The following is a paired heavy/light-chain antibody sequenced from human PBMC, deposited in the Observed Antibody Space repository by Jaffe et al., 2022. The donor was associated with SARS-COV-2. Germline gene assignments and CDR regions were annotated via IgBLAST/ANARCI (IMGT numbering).Light chain of an antibody. V-gene: IGKV1-33*01. J-gene: IGKJ4*01. CDR3: QQYENLPLT. CDR1: QDIKKY. CDR2: DAS. Sequence: DIQMTQSPSSLSASVGDRVTITCQASQDIKKYLNWYQQKPGKAPKLLIYDASNLETGVPSRFSGSGSGTDFTFTLSSLQPDDFATYYCQQYENLPLTFGGGTKVEIK.
Heavy chain of an antibody. Sequence: EVQLLESGGGLVQPGGSLRLSCAASGLSSSTYGMGWVRQGPGKGLEWVSGISNSGGGTFYADSVKGRFTISRDNSKNTLYLQMNSLRAEDTAVYYCAKHTRSTFCSTGSCYGGSRACFDYWGQGTLVTVSS. V-gene: IGHV3-23*01. J-gene: IGHJ4*02. CDR2: ISNSGGGT. D-gene: IGHD2-15*01. CDR1: GLSSSTYG. CDR3: AKHTRSTFCSTGSCYGGSRACFDY.